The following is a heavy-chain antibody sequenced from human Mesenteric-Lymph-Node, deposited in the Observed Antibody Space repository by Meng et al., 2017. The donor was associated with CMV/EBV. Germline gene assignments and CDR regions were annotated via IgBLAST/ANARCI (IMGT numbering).Heavy chain of an antibody. CDR1: GGTFGTYT. CDR2: ISPLVGIA. CDR3: ARLYGGYAADY. D-gene: IGHD5-12*01. Sequence: SVKVSCKASGGTFGTYTIGWVRQAPGQGLTWLVRISPLVGIANYAQKFQGRVTITADKSTNTAYMSLSSLRSEDTAVYYCARLYGGYAADYWGQGTLVTVSS. J-gene: IGHJ4*02. V-gene: IGHV1-69*02.